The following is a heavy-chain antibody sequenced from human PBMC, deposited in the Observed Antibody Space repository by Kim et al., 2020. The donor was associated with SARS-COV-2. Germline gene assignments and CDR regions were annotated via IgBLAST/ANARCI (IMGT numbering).Heavy chain of an antibody. CDR2: INPNSGDP. Sequence: ASVKVSCKASGYTFTGNHIYWVRQAPGQGLEWMGWINPNSGDPRYAQKFQGRVTMTRDTSISTAYMEVSRLTSDDTAVYYCARGRPYLDVGGQGTTVTVS. CDR1: GYTFTGNH. J-gene: IGHJ6*02. V-gene: IGHV1-2*02. CDR3: ARGRPYLDV.